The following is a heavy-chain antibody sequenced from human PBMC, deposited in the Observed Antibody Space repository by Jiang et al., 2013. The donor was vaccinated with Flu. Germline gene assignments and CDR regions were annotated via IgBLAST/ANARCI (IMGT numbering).Heavy chain of an antibody. Sequence: SGYTFTSYGISWVRQAPGQGLEWMGWISAYNGNTNYAQKLQGRVTMTTDTSTSTAYMELRSLRSDDTAVYYCARDYCSGGSCYSPFDYWGQGTLVTVSS. CDR2: ISAYNGNT. J-gene: IGHJ4*02. D-gene: IGHD2-15*01. CDR1: GYTFTSYG. CDR3: ARDYCSGGSCYSPFDY. V-gene: IGHV1-18*01.